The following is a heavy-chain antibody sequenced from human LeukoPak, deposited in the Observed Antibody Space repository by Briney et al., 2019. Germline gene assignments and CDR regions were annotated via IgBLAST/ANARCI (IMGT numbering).Heavy chain of an antibody. Sequence: PSETLPLTCTVSGGSISSSSYYWGWSRQPPGKGLEWIGSIYYSARTYYNPSLKSRVTISVDTSKNQFSLKLSSVTAADTAVYYCARLNPRGYSYGVDVWGKGTMVTVSS. CDR3: ARLNPRGYSYGVDV. D-gene: IGHD5-18*01. V-gene: IGHV4-39*01. J-gene: IGHJ6*04. CDR2: IYYSART. CDR1: GGSISSSSYY.